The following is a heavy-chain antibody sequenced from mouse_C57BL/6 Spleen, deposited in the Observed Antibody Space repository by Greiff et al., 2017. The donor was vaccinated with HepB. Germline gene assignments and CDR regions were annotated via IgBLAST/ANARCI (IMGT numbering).Heavy chain of an antibody. CDR1: GYTFTSYW. J-gene: IGHJ2*01. V-gene: IGHV1-5*01. CDR2: IYPGNSDT. CDR3: TRNYYSNYGGFDY. D-gene: IGHD2-5*01. Sequence: VQLQQSGTVLARPGASVKMSCKTSGYTFTSYWMHWVKQRPGQGLEWIGAIYPGNSDTSYNQKFKGKAKLTAVTSASTAYMELSSLTNEDSAVYYCTRNYYSNYGGFDYWGQGTTLTVSS.